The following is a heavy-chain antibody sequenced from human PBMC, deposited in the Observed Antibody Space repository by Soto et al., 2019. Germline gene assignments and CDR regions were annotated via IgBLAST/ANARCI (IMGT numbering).Heavy chain of an antibody. CDR1: VYSFTSYW. D-gene: IGHD4-17*01. J-gene: IGHJ6*02. Sequence: GESLKISCKGSVYSFTSYWISWVRQMAGKGLEWMGRIDPSDSYTNYSPSFQGHVTISADKSISTAYLQWSSLKASDTAMYYCTRRHGDYLYYYYGMDVWGQGTTVTVSS. CDR3: TRRHGDYLYYYYGMDV. V-gene: IGHV5-10-1*01. CDR2: IDPSDSYT.